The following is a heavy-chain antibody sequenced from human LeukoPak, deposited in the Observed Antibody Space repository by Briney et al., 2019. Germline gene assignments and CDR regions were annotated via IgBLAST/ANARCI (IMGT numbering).Heavy chain of an antibody. CDR2: IYYSGSP. J-gene: IGHJ5*02. CDR3: SRHVIIRWFDP. V-gene: IGHV4-39*01. Sequence: PSETLSLTCTVSGGSISSSTYYWGWIRQPPGKGLEWIGSIYYSGSPYYNPSLKRRVAISVSTSKNQFSLKLSSVTAADTAVYYCSRHVIIRWFDPWGQGTLVTVSS. D-gene: IGHD3-3*01. CDR1: GGSISSSTYY.